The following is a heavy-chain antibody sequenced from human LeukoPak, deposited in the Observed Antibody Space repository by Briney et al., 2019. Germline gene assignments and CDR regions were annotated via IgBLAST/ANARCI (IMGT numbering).Heavy chain of an antibody. CDR1: GGSFSGYY. V-gene: IGHV4-34*01. Sequence: SETLSLTCAVYGGSFSGYYWSWIRQPPGKGLEWIGEINHSGSTNYNPSLKSRVTISVDTSKNRFSLKLSSVTAADTAVYYCARGSPFTIFGVVIVPHLNWFDPWGQGTLVTVSS. CDR3: ARGSPFTIFGVVIVPHLNWFDP. CDR2: INHSGST. D-gene: IGHD3-3*01. J-gene: IGHJ5*02.